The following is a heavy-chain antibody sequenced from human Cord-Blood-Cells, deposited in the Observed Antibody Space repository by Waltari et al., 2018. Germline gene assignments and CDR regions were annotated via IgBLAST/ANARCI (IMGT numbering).Heavy chain of an antibody. CDR3: ARGEADGSSSWYFDL. Sequence: QVQLQESGPGLVKHSETLTLTFPGSGYSISSGYYGGWVREPPGKGLEWIGSIYHSGSTYYNPSLKSRVTISVDTSKNQFSRKLSSVTAADTAVYYCARGEADGSSSWYFDLWGRGTLVTVSS. J-gene: IGHJ2*01. CDR1: GYSISSGYY. V-gene: IGHV4-38-2*02. CDR2: IYHSGST. D-gene: IGHD6-6*01.